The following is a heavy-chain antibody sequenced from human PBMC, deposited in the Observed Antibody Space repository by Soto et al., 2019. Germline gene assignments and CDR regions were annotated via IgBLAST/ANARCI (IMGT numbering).Heavy chain of an antibody. CDR2: ISPDNGNT. D-gene: IGHD5-12*01. J-gene: IGHJ6*02. CDR3: ARALGYSGYAGMDV. V-gene: IGHV1-18*01. Sequence: VQLVQSGGEVKKPGASVKVSCKVFGYTFTIYGITWGQQPPGQGLEWRGWISPDNGNTNYARKLQGRVTMTTDTSTSTAYMELRSLRSDDTAVYYCARALGYSGYAGMDVWGQGTTVTVSS. CDR1: GYTFTIYG.